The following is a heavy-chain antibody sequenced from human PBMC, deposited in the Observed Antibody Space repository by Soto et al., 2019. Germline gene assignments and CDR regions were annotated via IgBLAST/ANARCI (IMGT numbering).Heavy chain of an antibody. CDR2: ISSNGVGT. Sequence: EVQLAESGGGLAQPGGSLRLSCAASGFTLSGYAMDWVRQAPGKGLEYVSGISSNGVGTYYANSVQGRFTISRDNSKNTVYLQMGSVRPEEMAVYYCARRARPHFYYMGVWGKGTTVTVSS. J-gene: IGHJ6*03. CDR3: ARRARPHFYYMGV. V-gene: IGHV3-64*01. D-gene: IGHD6-6*01. CDR1: GFTLSGYA.